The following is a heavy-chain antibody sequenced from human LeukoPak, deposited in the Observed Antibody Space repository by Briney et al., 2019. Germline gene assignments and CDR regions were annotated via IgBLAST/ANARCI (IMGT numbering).Heavy chain of an antibody. D-gene: IGHD3-16*02. Sequence: GGSLRLSCAASGFTFSSYWMHWVRQAPGKGLEWVSVIYSGGSTYYADSVKGRFTISRDNSKNTLYLQMNSLRAEDTAVYYCAREDLRLGELSSDYWGQGTLVTVSS. J-gene: IGHJ4*02. CDR3: AREDLRLGELSSDY. CDR2: IYSGGST. V-gene: IGHV3-53*01. CDR1: GFTFSSYW.